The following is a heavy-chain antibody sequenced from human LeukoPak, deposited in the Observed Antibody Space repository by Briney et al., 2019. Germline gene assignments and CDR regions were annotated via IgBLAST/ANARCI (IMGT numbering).Heavy chain of an antibody. J-gene: IGHJ3*02. CDR1: GGSISSYY. CDR3: AREILWLKAFDI. CDR2: IYYSGST. Sequence: SETLSLTCTVSGGSISSYYWSWIRQPPGKGLEWIGYIYYSGSTNYNPSLKSRVTISVDTSKNQFSLKLSSVTAADTAVYYCAREILWLKAFDIWGQGTMVTVSS. D-gene: IGHD2-21*01. V-gene: IGHV4-59*08.